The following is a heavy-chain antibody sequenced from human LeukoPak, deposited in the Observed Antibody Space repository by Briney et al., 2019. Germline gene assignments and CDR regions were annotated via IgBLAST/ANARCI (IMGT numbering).Heavy chain of an antibody. V-gene: IGHV1-69*05. CDR2: IIPIFGTA. CDR1: GGTFSSYA. Sequence: GSSVKVSCKASGGTFSSYAISWVRQAPGQGLEWMGGIIPIFGTANYAQKFQGRVTITTDESTSTAYMELSSLRSEDTAVYYRARGLLSYPEGDYWGQGTLVTVSS. D-gene: IGHD3-10*01. J-gene: IGHJ4*02. CDR3: ARGLLSYPEGDY.